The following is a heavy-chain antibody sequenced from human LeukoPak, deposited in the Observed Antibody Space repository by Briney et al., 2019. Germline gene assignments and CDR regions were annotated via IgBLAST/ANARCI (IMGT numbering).Heavy chain of an antibody. D-gene: IGHD5-12*01. CDR2: SGST. Sequence: NPSETLSLTCTVSGGSISSYYWSWIRQPPGKGLEWIGYSGSTNYSPSLKSRVTISVDTSKNQFSLKLSSVTAADTAVYYCAREGGGYDENWFDPWGQGTLVTVSS. CDR3: AREGGGYDENWFDP. J-gene: IGHJ5*02. V-gene: IGHV4-59*01. CDR1: GGSISSYY.